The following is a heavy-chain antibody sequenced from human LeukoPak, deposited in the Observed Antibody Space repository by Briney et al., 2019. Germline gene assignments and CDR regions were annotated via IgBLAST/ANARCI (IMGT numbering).Heavy chain of an antibody. Sequence: GESLKISCKGSGYSFTSYWIGWVRQMPGKGLEWMGIIYPGDSDTRYSPSFQGQVTISADKSISTANLQWSSLKASDTAMYYCARGLLWFGELFLSAFDIWGQGTMVTVSS. V-gene: IGHV5-51*01. D-gene: IGHD3-10*01. J-gene: IGHJ3*02. CDR2: IYPGDSDT. CDR3: ARGLLWFGELFLSAFDI. CDR1: GYSFTSYW.